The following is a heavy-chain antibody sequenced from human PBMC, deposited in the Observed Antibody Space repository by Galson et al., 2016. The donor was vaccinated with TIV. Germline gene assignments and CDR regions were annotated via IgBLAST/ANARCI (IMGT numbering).Heavy chain of an antibody. D-gene: IGHD5-18*01. Sequence: SVKVSCKASGGTFNSYGISWVRQAPGQGLQWMGGIIPVFGTTKYSQDFQGRVAVTADESTGTAYMELSGLRFDGTAAYFCARSRGYSYGYVDPWGQGTLVTVSA. V-gene: IGHV1-69*13. J-gene: IGHJ5*02. CDR3: ARSRGYSYGYVDP. CDR1: GGTFNSYG. CDR2: IIPVFGTT.